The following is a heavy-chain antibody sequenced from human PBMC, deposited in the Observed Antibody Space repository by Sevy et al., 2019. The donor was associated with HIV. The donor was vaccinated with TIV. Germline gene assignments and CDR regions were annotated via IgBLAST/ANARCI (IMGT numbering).Heavy chain of an antibody. CDR2: INSDGLWT. D-gene: IGHD2-2*01. Sequence: GGSLRLSCAASGFTFSRYWMHWVRQAPERGLVWVSRINSDGLWTDEADSVKGRFTISRDNAKNTVFLQMDSLRDDDTAVYYWVRGTRGTGDYWGQGTLVTVSS. CDR1: GFTFSRYW. J-gene: IGHJ4*02. CDR3: VRGTRGTGDY. V-gene: IGHV3-74*01.